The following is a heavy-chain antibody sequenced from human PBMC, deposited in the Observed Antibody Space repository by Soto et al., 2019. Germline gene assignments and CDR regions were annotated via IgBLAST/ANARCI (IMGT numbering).Heavy chain of an antibody. J-gene: IGHJ6*02. D-gene: IGHD3-22*01. V-gene: IGHV1-18*04. CDR1: GYSFTGYY. CDR3: ARGYYYDSSGYYYSYYYYYYGMDV. Sequence: ASVKVSWKTSGYSFTGYYLHWMRQAPGQGLEWMGWISAYNGNTNYAQKLQGRVTMTTDTSTSTAYMELRSLRSDDTAVYYCARGYYYDSSGYYYSYYYYYYGMDVWGQGTTVTVSS. CDR2: ISAYNGNT.